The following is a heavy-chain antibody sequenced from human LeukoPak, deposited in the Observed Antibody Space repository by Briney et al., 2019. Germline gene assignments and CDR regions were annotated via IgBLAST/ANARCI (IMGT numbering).Heavy chain of an antibody. V-gene: IGHV1-46*01. CDR1: GYTFTSYY. CDR3: ARGYCSGGSCFETNFDY. Sequence: ASVKVSCKASGYTFTSYYMHWVRQAPGQGLEWMGIINPSGGSTSYAQKFQGRVTMTRDTSTSTVYMELSSLRSEDTAVYYCARGYCSGGSCFETNFDYWGQGTLVTVSS. D-gene: IGHD2-15*01. CDR2: INPSGGST. J-gene: IGHJ4*02.